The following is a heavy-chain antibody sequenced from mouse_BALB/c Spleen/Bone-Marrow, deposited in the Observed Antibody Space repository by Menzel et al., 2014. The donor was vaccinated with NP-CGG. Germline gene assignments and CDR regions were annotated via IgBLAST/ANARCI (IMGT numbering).Heavy chain of an antibody. D-gene: IGHD1-1*01. CDR1: GFTFTDYY. V-gene: IGHV7-3*02. CDR2: IRNKANGYTT. J-gene: IGHJ2*01. Sequence: DVMLVESGGGLVQPGGSLRLSCATSGFTFTDYYMSWVRQPPGKALEWLGFIRNKANGYTTEYSASVKGRFTISRDNSQSNLYLQMNPLRAEDSATYYCARDRGGLLHDYWGQGTPLTVSS. CDR3: ARDRGGLLHDY.